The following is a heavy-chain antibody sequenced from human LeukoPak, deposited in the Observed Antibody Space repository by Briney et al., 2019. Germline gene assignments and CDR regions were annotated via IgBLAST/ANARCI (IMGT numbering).Heavy chain of an antibody. CDR2: IRYDGSNK. D-gene: IGHD2-15*01. Sequence: VKSLRLSCAASRFTFSNYGMHWVRQAPGKGLEWVTFIRYDGSNKYYADSVKGRFTISRDNSKNTLHLQMYSLRTEDTAVYYCAKAGCSGGSCYVYFDYWGQGTLVTVSS. V-gene: IGHV3-30*02. J-gene: IGHJ4*02. CDR1: RFTFSNYG. CDR3: AKAGCSGGSCYVYFDY.